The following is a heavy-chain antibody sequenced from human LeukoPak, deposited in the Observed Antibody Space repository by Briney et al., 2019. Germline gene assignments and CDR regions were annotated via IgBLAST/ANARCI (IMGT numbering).Heavy chain of an antibody. J-gene: IGHJ3*02. V-gene: IGHV4-39*07. CDR3: ARDLGPGGPGGFDI. Sequence: SETLSLTCTVSGGSISVTNIRTYFWAWIRQPPGKGLEWIASISHSGSTYYNPSLKSRVTISVDTSKNQFSLKLSSVTAADTAVYYCARDLGPGGPGGFDIWGQGTMVTVSS. CDR1: GGSISVTNIRTYF. D-gene: IGHD7-27*01. CDR2: ISHSGST.